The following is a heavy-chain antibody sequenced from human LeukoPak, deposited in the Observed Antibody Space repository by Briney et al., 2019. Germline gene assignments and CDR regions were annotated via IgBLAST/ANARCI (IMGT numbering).Heavy chain of an antibody. CDR3: ARQLDYDMRLR. Sequence: SSETLSLTCAVYGGSFSGYYWSWIRQPPGKGLEWIGEINHSGSTNYNPSLKSRVTISVDTSKNQFSLKLSSVTAADTAVYYCARQLDYDMRLRWGQGTLVTVSS. J-gene: IGHJ4*02. CDR2: INHSGST. V-gene: IGHV4-34*01. D-gene: IGHD3-22*01. CDR1: GGSFSGYY.